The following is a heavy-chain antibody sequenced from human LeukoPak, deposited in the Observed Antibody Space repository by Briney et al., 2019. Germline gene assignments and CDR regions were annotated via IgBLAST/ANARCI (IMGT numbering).Heavy chain of an antibody. D-gene: IGHD6-13*01. CDR2: ISDSGGST. V-gene: IGHV3-23*01. Sequence: GGSLRLSCAVSGFSLSRYAMSWVRKAPGKGLEWVAAISDSGGSTYYADSVKGRFTISRDNSRNTLYLQMNTLRAEDTAVYYCAKCRGSSWSDYFDYWGQGTLVTVSS. CDR1: GFSLSRYA. J-gene: IGHJ4*02. CDR3: AKCRGSSWSDYFDY.